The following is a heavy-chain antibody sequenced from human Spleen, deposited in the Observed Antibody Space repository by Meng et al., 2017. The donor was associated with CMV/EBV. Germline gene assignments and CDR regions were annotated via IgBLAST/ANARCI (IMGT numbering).Heavy chain of an antibody. V-gene: IGHV3-30*02. D-gene: IGHD3-22*01. CDR2: IRYDGTNK. CDR1: GFTFSTYG. CDR3: ARPPTMKIVPDTFHI. Sequence: GGSLRLSCAASGFTFSTYGIHWVRQAPGKGLEWVAFIRYDGTNKYYADSVKGRFTISRDNSKNTLSLQMNSLRAEDTAVYYCARPPTMKIVPDTFHIWGQGTMVTVSS. J-gene: IGHJ3*02.